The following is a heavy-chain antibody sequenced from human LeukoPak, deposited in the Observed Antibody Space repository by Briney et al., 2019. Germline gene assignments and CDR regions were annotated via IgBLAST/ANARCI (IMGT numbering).Heavy chain of an antibody. Sequence: GGSLRLSCAASGFTFSSYGMSWVRQAPGKGLEWVSGISGSGGSTFYADSVRGRFTISSDIFKNTLYLQMNGLRADDTALYYCAKGLERESRLDSWGHGTLVTVSS. J-gene: IGHJ5*01. CDR2: ISGSGGST. CDR3: AKGLERESRLDS. V-gene: IGHV3-23*01. CDR1: GFTFSSYG. D-gene: IGHD1-1*01.